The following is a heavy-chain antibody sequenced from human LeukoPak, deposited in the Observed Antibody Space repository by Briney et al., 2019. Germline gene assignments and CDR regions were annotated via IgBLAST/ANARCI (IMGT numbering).Heavy chain of an antibody. CDR1: GFSLSNARMG. D-gene: IGHD3-22*01. V-gene: IGHV2-26*01. CDR2: IFSNDEK. CDR3: ARIPQDYYDSSVYHLVRDLWYFDL. J-gene: IGHJ2*01. Sequence: ASGPTLLNPTETLTLTCTVSGFSLSNARMGVSWIRQPPGKALEWLAHIFSNDEKSYSTSLKSRLTISKDTSKSQVVLTMTNMDPEDTASYYCARIPQDYYDSSVYHLVRDLWYFDLWVRGTLVTVSS.